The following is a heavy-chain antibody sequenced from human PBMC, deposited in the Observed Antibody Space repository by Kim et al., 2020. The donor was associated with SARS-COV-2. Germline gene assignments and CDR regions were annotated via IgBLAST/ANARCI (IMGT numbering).Heavy chain of an antibody. CDR1: GYTFTSYG. CDR3: AREGSRGYDYVWGSYRYPYYFDY. J-gene: IGHJ4*02. V-gene: IGHV1-18*01. Sequence: ASVKVSCKASGYTFTSYGISWVRQAPGQGLEWMGWISAYNGNTNYAQKLQGRVTMTTDTSTSTAYMELRSLRSDDTAVYYCAREGSRGYDYVWGSYRYPYYFDYWGQGTLVTVSS. D-gene: IGHD3-16*02. CDR2: ISAYNGNT.